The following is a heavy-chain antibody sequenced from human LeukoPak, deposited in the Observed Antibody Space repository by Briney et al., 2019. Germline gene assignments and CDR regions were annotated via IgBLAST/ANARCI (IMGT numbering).Heavy chain of an antibody. J-gene: IGHJ4*02. CDR1: GGSITNDHFY. D-gene: IGHD5-18*01. CDR3: ARDSGDTALDY. V-gene: IGHV4-61*01. Sequence: SETLSLTCTVSGGSITNDHFYWGWIRHSPGKGLEWIGYIYYSGSTNYNPSLKSRVTISVDTSKNQFSLKLSSVTAADTAVYYCARDSGDTALDYWGQGTLVTVSS. CDR2: IYYSGST.